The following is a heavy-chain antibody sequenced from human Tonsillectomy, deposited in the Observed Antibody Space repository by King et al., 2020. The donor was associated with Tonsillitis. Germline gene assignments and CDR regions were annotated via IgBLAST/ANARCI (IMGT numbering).Heavy chain of an antibody. V-gene: IGHV4-34*01. CDR2: INHSGST. CDR1: GGSFSGYY. CDR3: ARGGEYCGGDRYLE. Sequence: VQLQQWGAGLLKPSETLSLTCAVYGGSFSGYYWSWIRQPPGKGLEWIGEINHSGSTNYNPSLKSRVTISVDTSKNQFSLKLSSVTAADTAVYYCARGGEYCGGDRYLEWGQGTLVTVSS. J-gene: IGHJ4*02. D-gene: IGHD2-21*02.